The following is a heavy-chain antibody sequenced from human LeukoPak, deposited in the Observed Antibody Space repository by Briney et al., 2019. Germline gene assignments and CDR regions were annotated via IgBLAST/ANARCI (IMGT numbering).Heavy chain of an antibody. J-gene: IGHJ1*01. D-gene: IGHD3-3*01. CDR2: FDPEEAKT. V-gene: IGHV1-24*01. CDR3: ATRSGDFWSGFVD. Sequence: ASITLSCKVSGHRLSEVSMQWVRQAPGKGLECLGGFDPEEAKTVYAQKFQGRVTMTEDSSTDTAYLELTSLRSDDTAVYYCATRSGDFWSGFVDWGQGTLVTVSS. CDR1: GHRLSEVS.